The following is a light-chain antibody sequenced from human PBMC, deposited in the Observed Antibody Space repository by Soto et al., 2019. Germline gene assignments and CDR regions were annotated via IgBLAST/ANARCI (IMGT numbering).Light chain of an antibody. CDR3: QQYNTYPWT. Sequence: DIQMTQSPSTLSAFVGERVTITCRASHYVSSSLAWYQQKPGKAPKLMIYKTSILESGVPSRFSGSASGTEFTLSISSLQPDDFATYWRQQYNTYPWTFGQGTKVEIK. CDR1: HYVSSS. V-gene: IGKV1-5*03. CDR2: KTS. J-gene: IGKJ1*01.